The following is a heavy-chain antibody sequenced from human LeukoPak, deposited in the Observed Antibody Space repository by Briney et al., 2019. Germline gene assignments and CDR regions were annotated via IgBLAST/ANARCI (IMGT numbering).Heavy chain of an antibody. Sequence: ASVKVSCKASGGTFSSYTISWVRQAPGQGLEWMGGIIPLFGTANYAQKFQGRGTITADESTSTAYMELSSLRSEDTAVYYCARGLPSMTTVTKLDYWGQGTLVTVSS. CDR1: GGTFSSYT. CDR2: IIPLFGTA. V-gene: IGHV1-69*13. D-gene: IGHD4-17*01. J-gene: IGHJ4*02. CDR3: ARGLPSMTTVTKLDY.